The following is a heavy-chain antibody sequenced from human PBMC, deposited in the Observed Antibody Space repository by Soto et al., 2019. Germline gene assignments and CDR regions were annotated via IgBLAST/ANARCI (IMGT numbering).Heavy chain of an antibody. CDR2: INGDGSST. CDR1: GFPFSSYW. Sequence: GGSLRLSCAASGFPFSSYWVHWVRQDPGKGLVWVSRINGDGSSTTHADSVRGRFTISRDNTKNTLYLQMNSLRAEDTAVYYCTRDAYYDFWSGYSAYYYYYMDVWGKGTTVTVSS. D-gene: IGHD3-3*01. J-gene: IGHJ6*03. V-gene: IGHV3-74*01. CDR3: TRDAYYDFWSGYSAYYYYYMDV.